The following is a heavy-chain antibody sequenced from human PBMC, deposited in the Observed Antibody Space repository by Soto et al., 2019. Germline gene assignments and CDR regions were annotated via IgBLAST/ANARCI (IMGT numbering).Heavy chain of an antibody. CDR3: AKVVRGSRGFDY. J-gene: IGHJ4*02. D-gene: IGHD5-12*01. V-gene: IGHV3-30*18. Sequence: QVQLVESGGGVVQPGRSLRLSCAASGFTFSSYSMHWVRQAPGKGLEWVAVISYDGSNKYYADSVKGRFTISRDNSKNTLYLQMNRLRAEDTAVYYCAKVVRGSRGFDYWGQGTLVTVSS. CDR2: ISYDGSNK. CDR1: GFTFSSYS.